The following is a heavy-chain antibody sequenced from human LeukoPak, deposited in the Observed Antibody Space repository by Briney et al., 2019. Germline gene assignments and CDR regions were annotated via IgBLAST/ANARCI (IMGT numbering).Heavy chain of an antibody. CDR1: GFTFSSYS. CDR2: ISSSSSYI. Sequence: GGSLRLSCAASGFTFSSYSMNWVRQAPGKGLEWVSSISSSSSYIYYADSVKGRFTISRDNAKNSLYLQMNSLRAEDTAVYYCARSGYSYGSLLRGFDPWGQGPLVTVSS. CDR3: ARSGYSYGSLLRGFDP. D-gene: IGHD5-18*01. V-gene: IGHV3-21*01. J-gene: IGHJ5*02.